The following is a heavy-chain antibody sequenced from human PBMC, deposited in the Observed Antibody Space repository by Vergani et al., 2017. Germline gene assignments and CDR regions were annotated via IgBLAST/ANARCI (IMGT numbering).Heavy chain of an antibody. J-gene: IGHJ3*02. D-gene: IGHD6-13*01. CDR3: ARDFAAGTGAFDI. CDR2: ISYDGSNK. Sequence: QVQLVESGGGVVQPGRSLRLSCAASGFTFSSYAMHWVRQAPGKGLEWVAVISYDGSNKYYADSVKGRFTISRDNSKNTLYLQMNSLRAEDTAVYYCARDFAAGTGAFDIWGQGTMVTVSS. CDR1: GFTFSSYA. V-gene: IGHV3-30-3*01.